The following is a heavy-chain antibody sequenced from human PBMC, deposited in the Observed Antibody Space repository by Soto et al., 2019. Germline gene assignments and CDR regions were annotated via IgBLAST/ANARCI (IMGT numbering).Heavy chain of an antibody. CDR2: ISSSGSTI. CDR1: GFTFSSYE. J-gene: IGHJ6*02. CDR3: ARVTVTTKDGMDV. V-gene: IGHV3-48*03. D-gene: IGHD4-17*01. Sequence: AGGSLRLSCAASGFTFSSYEMNWVRQAPGKGLEWVSYISSSGSTIYYADSVKGRFTISRDNAKNSLYLQMNSLRAEDTAVYYCARVTVTTKDGMDVWGQGTTVTVSS.